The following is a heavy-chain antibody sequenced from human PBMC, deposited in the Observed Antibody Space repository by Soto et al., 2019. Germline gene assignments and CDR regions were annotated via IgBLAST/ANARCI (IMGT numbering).Heavy chain of an antibody. D-gene: IGHD3-10*02. CDR3: ARDVFGGQWLPTGAFDY. J-gene: IGHJ4*02. V-gene: IGHV1-18*01. CDR2: ISAYNGNT. CDR1: GYTFTSYG. Sequence: GASVKVSCKASGYTFTSYGISWVRQAPGQGLEWMGWISAYNGNTNYAQKLQGRVTMTTDTSTSTAYMELRSLRSDDTAVYYCARDVFGGQWLPTGAFDYWGQGTLVTVSS.